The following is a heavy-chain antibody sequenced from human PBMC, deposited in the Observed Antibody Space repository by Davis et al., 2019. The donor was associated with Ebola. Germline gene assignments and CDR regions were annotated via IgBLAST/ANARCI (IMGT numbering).Heavy chain of an antibody. CDR2: INPNSGGT. CDR1: GYTFTSYY. Sequence: ASVKVSCKASGYTFTSYYMHWVRQAPGQGLEWMGWINPNSGGTNYAQKFQGRVTMTRDTSISTAYMELSRLRSDDTAVYYCARGRSGYSYGYRCPFFDYWGQGTLVTVSS. V-gene: IGHV1-2*02. D-gene: IGHD5-18*01. CDR3: ARGRSGYSYGYRCPFFDY. J-gene: IGHJ4*02.